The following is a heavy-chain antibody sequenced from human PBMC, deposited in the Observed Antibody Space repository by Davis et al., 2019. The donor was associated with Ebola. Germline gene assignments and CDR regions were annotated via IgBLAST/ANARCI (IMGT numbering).Heavy chain of an antibody. CDR1: GGSISSYY. D-gene: IGHD2-2*02. CDR3: ARGGYCSSTSCYTSWYFDL. J-gene: IGHJ2*01. Sequence: SETLSLTCTVSGGSISSYYWSWIRQSPGKALEWIAFIYYSGTTKYNPSLKSRVTISVDTSKSQFSLKLSSVTAADTAVYYCARGGYCSSTSCYTSWYFDLWGRGTLVTVSS. CDR2: IYYSGTT. V-gene: IGHV4-59*08.